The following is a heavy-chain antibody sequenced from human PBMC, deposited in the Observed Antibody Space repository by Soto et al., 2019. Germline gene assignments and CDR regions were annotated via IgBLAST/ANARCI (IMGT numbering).Heavy chain of an antibody. CDR2: MNPRSGAT. Sequence: ASVKVSCKASGYTFTNYDINWVRQATGQGLEWMGWMNPRSGATGYAQRFQGRVTMTRNTSISTAYMELSSLTSEDTAAYYCSRDDSGYDRINWFDPWGQGTLVTVSS. J-gene: IGHJ5*02. D-gene: IGHD5-12*01. CDR3: SRDDSGYDRINWFDP. CDR1: GYTFTNYD. V-gene: IGHV1-8*01.